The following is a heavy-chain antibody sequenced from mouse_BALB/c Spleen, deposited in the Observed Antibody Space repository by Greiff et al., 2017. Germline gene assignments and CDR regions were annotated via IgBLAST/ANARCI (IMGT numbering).Heavy chain of an antibody. D-gene: IGHD1-1*01. J-gene: IGHJ3*01. CDR3: ARDRGYYYGSSPWFAY. CDR1: GFTFSDYY. Sequence: EVKLMESGGGLVKPGGSLKLSCAASGFTFSDYYMYWVRQTPEKRLEWVATISDGGSYTYYPDSVKGRFTISRDNAKNNLYLQMSSLKSEDTAMYYCARDRGYYYGSSPWFAYWGQGTLVTVSA. V-gene: IGHV5-4*02. CDR2: ISDGGSYT.